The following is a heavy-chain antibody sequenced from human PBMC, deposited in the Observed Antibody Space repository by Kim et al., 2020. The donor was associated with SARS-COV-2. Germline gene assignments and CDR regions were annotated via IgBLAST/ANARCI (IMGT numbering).Heavy chain of an antibody. V-gene: IGHV3-30*18. CDR1: GFTFSSYG. CDR3: AKDYLGGSYYGMGHFDY. CDR2: ISYDGSNK. J-gene: IGHJ4*02. Sequence: GGSLRLSCAASGFTFSSYGMHWVRQAPGKGLEWVAVISYDGSNKYYADSVKGRFTISRDNSKNTLYLQMNSLRAEDTAVYYCAKDYLGGSYYGMGHFDYWGQGTLVTVSS. D-gene: IGHD1-26*01.